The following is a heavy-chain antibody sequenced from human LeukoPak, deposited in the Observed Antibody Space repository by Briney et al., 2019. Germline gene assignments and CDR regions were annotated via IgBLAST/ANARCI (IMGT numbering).Heavy chain of an antibody. CDR2: MNPNSGNT. CDR1: GYTFTNYD. D-gene: IGHD4-17*01. CDR3: AKVEGFGDYDDY. V-gene: IGHV1-8*01. Sequence: ASVKVSCKASGYTFTNYDINWVRQATGQGLEWMGWMNPNSGNTGYAQKFQGRVTMTRDTSTSTAYMDLSSLRSEDTAVYYCAKVEGFGDYDDYWGQGTLVTVSS. J-gene: IGHJ4*02.